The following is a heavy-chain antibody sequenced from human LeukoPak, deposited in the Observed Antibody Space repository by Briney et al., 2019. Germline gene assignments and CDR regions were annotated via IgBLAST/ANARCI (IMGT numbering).Heavy chain of an antibody. CDR2: VSYDGSKK. Sequence: SGGSLRLSCAASGFTFSSYSMNWVRQAPGKGLEWVAIVSYDGSKKYYADSVKGRFTVPRDNSKNTLYLQMNSLRAEDTAVYYCAKDGPAQCTVPLPPWGQGTLVTVSS. V-gene: IGHV3-30*18. J-gene: IGHJ5*02. CDR3: AKDGPAQCTVPLPP. D-gene: IGHD4-17*01. CDR1: GFTFSSYS.